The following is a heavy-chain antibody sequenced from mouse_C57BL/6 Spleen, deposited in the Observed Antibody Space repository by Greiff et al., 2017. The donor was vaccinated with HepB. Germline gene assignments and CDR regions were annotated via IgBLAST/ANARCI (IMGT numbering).Heavy chain of an antibody. CDR3: ARDAGDYDVGFAY. CDR2: SRNKANDYTT. J-gene: IGHJ3*01. V-gene: IGHV7-1*01. Sequence: EVNVVESGGGLVQSGRSLRLSCATSGFTFSDFYMEWVRQAPGKGLEWIAASRNKANDYTTEYSASVKGRFIVSRDTSQSILYLQMNALRAEDTAIYYCARDAGDYDVGFAYWGQGTLVTVSA. CDR1: GFTFSDFY. D-gene: IGHD2-4*01.